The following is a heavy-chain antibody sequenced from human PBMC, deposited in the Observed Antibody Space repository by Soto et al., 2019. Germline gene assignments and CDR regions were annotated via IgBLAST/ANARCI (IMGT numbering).Heavy chain of an antibody. J-gene: IGHJ4*02. CDR1: GFTVSNNY. CDR3: SCGSAVDSSNWASNFDY. Sequence: GGSLRLSCAASGFTVSNNYMSWVRQAPGQGLEWVSVIYSRGDTYYADSVKGRFTISRDSSKNTLYLQMNSLRTEDTAIYYCSCGSAVDSSNWASNFDYWGQGTLVTVSS. CDR2: IYSRGDT. V-gene: IGHV3-66*01. D-gene: IGHD3-22*01.